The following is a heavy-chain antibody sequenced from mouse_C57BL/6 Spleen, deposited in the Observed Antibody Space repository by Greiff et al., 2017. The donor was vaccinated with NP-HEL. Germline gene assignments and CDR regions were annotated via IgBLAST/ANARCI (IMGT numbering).Heavy chain of an antibody. Sequence: EVQLVESGGGLVQPGGSLSLSCAASGFTFTDYYMSWVRQPPGKALEWLGFIRNKANGYTTEYSASVKGRFTISRDNSKSILYLQMNALRAEDSATYCCARCGTYYYDSLDYWGQGTTLTVSS. V-gene: IGHV7-3*01. CDR3: ARCGTYYYDSLDY. CDR2: IRNKANGYTT. J-gene: IGHJ2*01. D-gene: IGHD1-1*01. CDR1: GFTFTDYY.